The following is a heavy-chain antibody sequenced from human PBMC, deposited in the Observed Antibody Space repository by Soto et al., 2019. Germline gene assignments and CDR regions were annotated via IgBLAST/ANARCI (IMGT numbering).Heavy chain of an antibody. D-gene: IGHD2-8*01. CDR2: ISYDGSNK. CDR3: AKEYCTNGVCYPGKIKRYGMDV. CDR1: GFTFSSYG. V-gene: IGHV3-30*18. Sequence: PGGSLRLSCAASGFTFSSYGMHWVRQAPGKGLEWVAVISYDGSNKYYADSVKGRFTISRDNSKNTLYLQMNSLRAEDTAVYYCAKEYCTNGVCYPGKIKRYGMDVWGQGTTVTVSS. J-gene: IGHJ6*02.